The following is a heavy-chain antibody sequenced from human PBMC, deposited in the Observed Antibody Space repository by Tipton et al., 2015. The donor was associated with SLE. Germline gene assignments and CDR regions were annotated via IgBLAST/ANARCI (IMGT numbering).Heavy chain of an antibody. CDR2: INPGADYT. CDR3: ARDTATVPLEY. D-gene: IGHD5-18*01. CDR1: GYTSTNYQ. Sequence: QSGAEVKKPGASVKVSCKAYGYTSTNYQFHWVRRAPGQGLEWMGIINPGADYTTYAQNFQGRVTMTRDMSTNTVYMDLSSLRSEDTAVYYCARDTATVPLEYWGQGTLVSVSS. V-gene: IGHV1-46*01. J-gene: IGHJ4*02.